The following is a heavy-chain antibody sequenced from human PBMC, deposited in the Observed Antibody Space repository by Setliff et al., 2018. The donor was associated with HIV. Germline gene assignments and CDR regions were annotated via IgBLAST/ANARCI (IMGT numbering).Heavy chain of an antibody. CDR1: GYTFTSYY. V-gene: IGHV1-46*01. J-gene: IGHJ4*02. CDR3: ARDRIPKRGYTYREPDFDS. D-gene: IGHD3-16*02. Sequence: GASVKVSCKASGYTFTSYYMHWVRQAPGQGLEWMGIINPSDGSTSYAQKFQGRVTMTRDTSTSTVYMEVNSLRPEDTAVYYCARDRIPKRGYTYREPDFDSWGQGTLVTVSS. CDR2: INPSDGST.